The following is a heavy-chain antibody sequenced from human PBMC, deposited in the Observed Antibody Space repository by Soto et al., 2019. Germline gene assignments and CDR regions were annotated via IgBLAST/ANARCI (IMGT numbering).Heavy chain of an antibody. V-gene: IGHV4-30-2*01. CDR1: GGSISSGGYS. CDR3: ARERGGGDAFDI. J-gene: IGHJ3*02. CDR2: IYHSGST. D-gene: IGHD3-16*01. Sequence: KTSETLSLTCAVSGGSISSGGYSWSWIRQPPGMGLEWIGYIYHSGSTYYNPSLKSRVTISVDRSKNQFSLKLSSVTAADTAVYYCARERGGGDAFDIWGQGTMVTVSS.